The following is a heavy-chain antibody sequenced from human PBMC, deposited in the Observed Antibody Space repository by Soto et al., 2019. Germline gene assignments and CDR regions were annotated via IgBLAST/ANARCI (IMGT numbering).Heavy chain of an antibody. CDR1: GFSFTHYA. V-gene: IGHV3-49*04. CDR2: IRNQTYGETT. Sequence: EVQLVESGGGLVQPGRSLRLSCTASGFSFTHYAINWVRQAPGQGLEWVGLIRNQTYGETTEYAASMKSRYTVSRDGPRDVAYLQSISLQPAASGVYYCTPAASPAEAYFFDSWGQGTLVSVSS. J-gene: IGHJ4*02. D-gene: IGHD6-25*01. CDR3: TPAASPAEAYFFDS.